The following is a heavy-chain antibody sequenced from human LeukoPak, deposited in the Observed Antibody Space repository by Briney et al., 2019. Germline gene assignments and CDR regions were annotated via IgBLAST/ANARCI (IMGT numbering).Heavy chain of an antibody. J-gene: IGHJ6*02. D-gene: IGHD2-2*01. Sequence: GRSLRLSCAASGFTFDDYAMHWVRQAPGKGLEWVSGISWNSGSIGYADSVKGRFTISRDNAKNSLYLQMNSLRAEDTALYYCAKDTCSSTSCYYYGMDVWGQGTTVTVSS. CDR2: ISWNSGSI. CDR3: AKDTCSSTSCYYYGMDV. CDR1: GFTFDDYA. V-gene: IGHV3-9*01.